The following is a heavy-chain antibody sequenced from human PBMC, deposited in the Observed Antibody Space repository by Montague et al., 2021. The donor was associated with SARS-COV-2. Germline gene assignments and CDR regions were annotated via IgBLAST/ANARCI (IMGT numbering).Heavy chain of an antibody. CDR1: GGSFSDYN. Sequence: SETLSLTCAIYGGSFSDYNWTWIRQSPGKGLEWLGQISHSGSANYNPSLKSRVTISVDTAKNQSSLKLTSVNVADTAVCYCTRGAPGFWGQGTLVTVSS. V-gene: IGHV4-34*01. J-gene: IGHJ4*02. CDR2: ISHSGSA. CDR3: TRGAPGF. D-gene: IGHD6-25*01.